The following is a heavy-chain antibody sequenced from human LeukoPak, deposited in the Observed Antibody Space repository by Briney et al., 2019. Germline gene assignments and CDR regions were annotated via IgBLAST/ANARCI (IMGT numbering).Heavy chain of an antibody. CDR1: GFTFSSYA. V-gene: IGHV3-23*01. Sequence: GGSLRLSCAASGFTFSSYAMSWLGQAPGQGLEGVSAISGSGGSTYYADSVKGRFTISRDNSKNTLYLQMNSLRAEDTAVYYCATTDYVWGSYRFDYWGQGTLVTVSS. CDR3: ATTDYVWGSYRFDY. D-gene: IGHD3-16*02. J-gene: IGHJ4*02. CDR2: ISGSGGST.